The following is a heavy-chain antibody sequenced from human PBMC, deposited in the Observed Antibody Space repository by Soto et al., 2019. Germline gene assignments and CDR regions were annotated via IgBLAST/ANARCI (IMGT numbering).Heavy chain of an antibody. V-gene: IGHV1-18*01. CDR1: AYTSTLYG. J-gene: IGHJ4*02. CDR3: ATALGTSGWFDY. D-gene: IGHD6-19*01. CDR2: IRAHNGEP. Sequence: QVHLVQSGAEVKRPGASVKVSCKASAYTSTLYGITWVRQAPGQGLEWMGWIRAHNGEPKFARKFQARGPMTTDPSPITVFMDLRTLTSDDTAVYYCATALGTSGWFDYWGQGTLVTVPS.